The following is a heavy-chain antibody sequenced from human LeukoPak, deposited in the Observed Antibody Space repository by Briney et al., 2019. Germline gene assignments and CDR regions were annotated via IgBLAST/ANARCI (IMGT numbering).Heavy chain of an antibody. CDR3: AKKVVANTRAWFDP. CDR1: GFTFTTYS. V-gene: IGHV3-23*01. Sequence: GGSLRLSCAASGFTFTTYSMTWVRQAPGKGLEWVSFISGSGGNTYYADSVKGRFTISRDNSKNTLYLHMNSLRAEDTAVYYCAKKVVANTRAWFDPWGQGTLVTVSS. J-gene: IGHJ5*02. D-gene: IGHD3-22*01. CDR2: ISGSGGNT.